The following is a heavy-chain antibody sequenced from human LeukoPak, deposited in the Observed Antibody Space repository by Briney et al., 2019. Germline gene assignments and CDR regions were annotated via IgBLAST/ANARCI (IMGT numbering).Heavy chain of an antibody. CDR3: ARWFDL. CDR1: GGSFSGYH. CDR2: IDHSGST. J-gene: IGHJ2*01. V-gene: IGHV4-34*01. Sequence: PSETLSLTCAVYGGSFSGYHWSWIRQPPGKGLEWIGDIDHSGSTIYNPSLKSRVTISLDTSKNQFSLKLSSVTATDTAVYYCARWFDLWGRGTLVTVSS.